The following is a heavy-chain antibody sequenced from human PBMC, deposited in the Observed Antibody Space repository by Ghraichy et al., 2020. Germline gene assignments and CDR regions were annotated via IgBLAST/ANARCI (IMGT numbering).Heavy chain of an antibody. CDR1: GGSISDYY. CDR3: ARHNNNWYFEL. J-gene: IGHJ2*01. CDR2: IHSGGVT. D-gene: IGHD2/OR15-2a*01. V-gene: IGHV4-59*08. Sequence: SETLSLTCTVSGGSISDYYGSWIRQPPGKGLEWIGYIHSGGVTKYNPSLKSRITISLDTSRKQISLKLISVTAADTAIYYCARHNNNWYFELWGLGTLVTVAS.